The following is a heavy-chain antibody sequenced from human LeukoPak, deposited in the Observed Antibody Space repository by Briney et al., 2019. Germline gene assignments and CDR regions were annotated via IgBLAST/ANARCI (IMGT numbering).Heavy chain of an antibody. D-gene: IGHD3-22*01. CDR3: AKVLSSGYQEPDY. V-gene: IGHV3-23*01. J-gene: IGHJ4*02. Sequence: GGSLRLSCAASGFTFSSYAMIWVRQASGKGLEWVSAISGSGGSTYYADSVRGRFTISRDNSKNTLYLQMNSLRAEDTAVYYCAKVLSSGYQEPDYWGQGTLVTVSS. CDR1: GFTFSSYA. CDR2: ISGSGGST.